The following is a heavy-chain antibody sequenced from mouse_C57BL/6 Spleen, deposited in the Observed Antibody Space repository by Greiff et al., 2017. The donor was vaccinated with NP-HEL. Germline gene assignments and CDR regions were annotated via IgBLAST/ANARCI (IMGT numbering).Heavy chain of an antibody. CDR1: GFSFNTYA. CDR2: IRSKSNNYAT. J-gene: IGHJ4*01. Sequence: DVQLVESGGGLVQPKGSLKLSCAASGFSFNTYAMNWVRQAPGKGLEWVARIRSKSNNYATYYADSVKDRFTISRDDSESMLYLQMNNLKTEDTAMYYCVRHLGQGMDYWGQGTSVTVSS. D-gene: IGHD3-3*01. CDR3: VRHLGQGMDY. V-gene: IGHV10-1*01.